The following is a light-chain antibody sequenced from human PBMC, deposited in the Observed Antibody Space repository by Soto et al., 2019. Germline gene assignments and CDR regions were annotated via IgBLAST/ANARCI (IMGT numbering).Light chain of an antibody. V-gene: IGLV3-21*02. J-gene: IGLJ3*02. CDR3: QVWDGSTDRGGV. CDR2: NDN. CDR1: KMGSKS. Sequence: SYELAQPPSVSVAPGQTARITCGETKMGSKSVHGYQQKPGQAPVLVVYNDNDRPSGIPERFSGSNSDSTATLTISRVEVGDEADYYCQVWDGSTDRGGVFGGGTKLTVL.